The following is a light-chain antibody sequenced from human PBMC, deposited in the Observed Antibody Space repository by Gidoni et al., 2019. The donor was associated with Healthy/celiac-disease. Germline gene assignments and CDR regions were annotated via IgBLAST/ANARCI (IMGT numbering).Light chain of an antibody. V-gene: IGKV2-28*01. J-gene: IGKJ3*01. CDR3: RQALQTPA. CDR2: LGS. Sequence: DIVMTQSPLSLPVTPGEPASIPCRSSQSLLHSNGSDYLDWYLKKPGQSPQLLIYLGSNRAAGVPDRCSGSGSGTDYTLKISRVEAEDVGVYYCRQALQTPAFGPGTKVDIK. CDR1: QSLLHSNGSDY.